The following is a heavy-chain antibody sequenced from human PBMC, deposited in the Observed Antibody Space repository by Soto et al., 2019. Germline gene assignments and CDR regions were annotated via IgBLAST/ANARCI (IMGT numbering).Heavy chain of an antibody. CDR1: GGSISSYY. J-gene: IGHJ4*02. Sequence: ETLSLTCTVSGGSISSYYWSWIRQPPGKGLEWIGYIYYSGSTNYNPSLKSRVTISINTSKNQFSLKLSSVTAADTAVYYCAKNWNWGSLVHWGQGTLVTVSS. CDR3: AKNWNWGSLVH. V-gene: IGHV4-59*08. CDR2: IYYSGST. D-gene: IGHD7-27*01.